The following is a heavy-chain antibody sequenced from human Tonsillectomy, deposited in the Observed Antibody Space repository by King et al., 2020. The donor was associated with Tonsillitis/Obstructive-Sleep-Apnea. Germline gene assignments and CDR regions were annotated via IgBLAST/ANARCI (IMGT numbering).Heavy chain of an antibody. J-gene: IGHJ4*02. CDR2: IYYSGST. CDR3: ARLGNWGYDILTGLDY. CDR1: GGSISSGGYY. Sequence: QLQESGPGLVKPSQTLSLTCTVSGGSISSGGYYWSWIRQHPGKGLEWIGYIYYSGSTYYNPSLKSRVTISVDTSKNQFSLKLSSVTAAATAVYYCARLGNWGYDILTGLDYWGQGTLVTVSS. V-gene: IGHV4-31*03. D-gene: IGHD3-9*01.